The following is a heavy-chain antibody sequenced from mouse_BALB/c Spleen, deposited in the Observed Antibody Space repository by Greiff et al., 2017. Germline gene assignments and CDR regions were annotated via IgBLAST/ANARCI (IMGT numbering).Heavy chain of an antibody. V-gene: IGHV6-6*02. CDR3: TRGRYDPFDY. J-gene: IGHJ2*01. CDR1: GFTFSNYW. D-gene: IGHD2-14*01. CDR2: IRLKSNNYAT. Sequence: DVQLQESGGGLVQPGGSMKLSCVASGFTFSNYWMNWVRQSPEKGLEWVAEIRLKSNNYATHYAESVKGRFTISRDDSKSSVYLQMNNLRAEDTGIYYCTRGRYDPFDYWGQGTTLTVSS.